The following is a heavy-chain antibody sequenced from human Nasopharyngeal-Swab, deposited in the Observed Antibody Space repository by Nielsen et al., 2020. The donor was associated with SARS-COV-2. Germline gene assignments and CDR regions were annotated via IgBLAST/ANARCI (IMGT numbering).Heavy chain of an antibody. CDR2: IDTDGAIT. CDR1: GFSFRTYW. J-gene: IGHJ4*02. V-gene: IGHV3-74*01. CDR3: ARDVGGRYNY. D-gene: IGHD1-14*01. Sequence: GESLKISCAASGFSFRTYWMHWVRQSPGKGLLWVSRIDTDGAITNYADSVKGRFTISRDNAKNTLYLQMNSLRADDTAVYYCARDVGGRYNYWGQGALVTVSS.